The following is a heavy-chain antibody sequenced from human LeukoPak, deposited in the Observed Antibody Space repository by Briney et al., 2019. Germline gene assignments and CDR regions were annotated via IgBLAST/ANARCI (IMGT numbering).Heavy chain of an antibody. J-gene: IGHJ4*02. V-gene: IGHV1-18*01. CDR3: AKMGVRTLLTDIVVGPTADDYLDS. CDR2: VSPFSHET. CDR1: GYTFISYG. Sequence: VASVKVCCKASGYTFISYGIGWVRQAPGQGLEWMGWVSPFSHETNYVEKIQGRVTMTTDRSANTAYMELRSLTSGDTAVYYCAKMGVRTLLTDIVVGPTADDYLDSWGQGTLVTVSS. D-gene: IGHD2-21*01.